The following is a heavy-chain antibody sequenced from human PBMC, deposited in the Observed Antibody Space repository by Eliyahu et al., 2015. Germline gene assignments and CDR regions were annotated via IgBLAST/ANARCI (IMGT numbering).Heavy chain of an antibody. J-gene: IGHJ6*02. Sequence: QVQLVESGGGVVQPGRSLRLSCAASGFXFSXYGIHWVRQAPGKGLEWVAVISDDGSNKYYADSVKGRFTISRDNSKNTLYLQMNNLRAEDTAVYYCAKSYSTSWYYDYGMDVWGQGTTVTVSS. CDR3: AKSYSTSWYYDYGMDV. V-gene: IGHV3-30*18. D-gene: IGHD6-13*01. CDR1: GFXFSXYG. CDR2: ISDDGSNK.